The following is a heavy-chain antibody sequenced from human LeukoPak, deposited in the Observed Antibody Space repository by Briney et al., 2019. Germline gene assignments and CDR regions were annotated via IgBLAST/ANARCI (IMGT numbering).Heavy chain of an antibody. CDR2: ISYDGSNT. V-gene: IGHV3-30-3*01. Sequence: GGSLRLSCAASGFTFSSYAMHWVRQAPGKGLEWVALISYDGSNTYYADSVKGQFTISRDNSKNTLYLQMNSLRGEDTAVYYCARGTWVSPGRLYYYGLEVWGQGTTVTVSS. CDR3: ARGTWVSPGRLYYYGLEV. J-gene: IGHJ6*02. CDR1: GFTFSSYA. D-gene: IGHD6-25*01.